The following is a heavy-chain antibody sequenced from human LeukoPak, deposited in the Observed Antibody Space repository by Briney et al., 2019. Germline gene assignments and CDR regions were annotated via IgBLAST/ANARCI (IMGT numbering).Heavy chain of an antibody. V-gene: IGHV3-43*02. CDR1: GFTFSSYA. CDR2: ISGDGGSP. CDR3: AKDISWGGNSGDY. D-gene: IGHD4-23*01. J-gene: IGHJ4*02. Sequence: PGGSLRLSCAASGFTFSSYAMHWVRQAPGKGLEWVSLISGDGGSPYYADSVKGRFTISRDNSKNSLYLQMNSLRTEDTALYYCAKDISWGGNSGDYWGQGTLVTVSS.